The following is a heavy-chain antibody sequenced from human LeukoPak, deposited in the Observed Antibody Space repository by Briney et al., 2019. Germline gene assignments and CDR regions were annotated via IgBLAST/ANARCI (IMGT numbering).Heavy chain of an antibody. V-gene: IGHV1-8*03. J-gene: IGHJ6*03. CDR1: GYTFSNYD. CDR2: MNPNSGNT. CDR3: ARGAPDFWNVYYMDV. D-gene: IGHD3-3*01. Sequence: ASLKVSCKASGYTFSNYDINWVRQATGQGLEWMGWMNPNSGNTGYAQKFQGRVTITRNTSISTAYMELSSLRSEDTAVYYCARGAPDFWNVYYMDVWGKGITVSVSS.